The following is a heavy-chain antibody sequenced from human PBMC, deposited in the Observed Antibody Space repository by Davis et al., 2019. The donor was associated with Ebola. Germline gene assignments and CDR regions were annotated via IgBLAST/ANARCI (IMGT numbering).Heavy chain of an antibody. CDR3: ARMMVRGYGFTSGLFYAMDV. D-gene: IGHD5-18*01. CDR1: GYTFTSYD. CDR2: MNPNSGNT. Sequence: ASVKVSCKASGYTFTSYDINWVRQATGQGLEWMGWMNPNSGNTGYAQKFQGRVTMTRDTSTGTAYMELRSLGSDDTAVYYCARMMVRGYGFTSGLFYAMDVWGQGTTVTVSS. V-gene: IGHV1-8*01. J-gene: IGHJ6*02.